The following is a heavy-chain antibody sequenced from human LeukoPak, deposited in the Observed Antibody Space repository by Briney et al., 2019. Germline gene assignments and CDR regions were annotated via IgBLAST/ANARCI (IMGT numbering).Heavy chain of an antibody. CDR3: TTLSILWFGESTTDH. D-gene: IGHD3-10*01. CDR2: ISGSGGST. Sequence: GGSLRLSCAASGFTFSSYAMSWVRQAPGKGLEWVSAISGSGGSTYYADSVKGRFTISRDNSKNTLYLQMNSLKTEDTAVYYCTTLSILWFGESTTDHWGQGTQVTVSS. V-gene: IGHV3-23*01. CDR1: GFTFSSYA. J-gene: IGHJ4*02.